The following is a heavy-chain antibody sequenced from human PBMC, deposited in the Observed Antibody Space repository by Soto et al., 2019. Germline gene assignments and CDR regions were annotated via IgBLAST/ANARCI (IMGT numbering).Heavy chain of an antibody. Sequence: SQTLSLTCAISGDSVSSNSAAWNWIRQSPSRGLEWLGRTYYNSKWYTDYAVSVRSRMTINADTSKNHFSLNLNSVTPEDTALYYCAGNYYGSGSYYSSFDYWGQVTLVTFSS. V-gene: IGHV6-1*01. D-gene: IGHD3-10*01. CDR1: GDSVSSNSAA. CDR2: TYYNSKWYT. CDR3: AGNYYGSGSYYSSFDY. J-gene: IGHJ4*02.